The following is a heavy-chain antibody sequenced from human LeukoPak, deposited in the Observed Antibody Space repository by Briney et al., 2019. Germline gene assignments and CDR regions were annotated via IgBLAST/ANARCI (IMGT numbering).Heavy chain of an antibody. CDR2: IFQSGRT. D-gene: IGHD1-1*01. V-gene: IGHV4-4*02. CDR3: ARVPAFYDADNWTSSNYFDD. CDR1: GASISTTKW. J-gene: IGHJ4*02. Sequence: PSGTLSLTYSVSGASISTTKWWDLVRQPPGKGLDWIGEIFQSGRTSYNPSLKSRVTISVDKSRNQFSLKLSSVTAAHTAVYYCARVPAFYDADNWTSSNYFDDWGQGTVVTVSS.